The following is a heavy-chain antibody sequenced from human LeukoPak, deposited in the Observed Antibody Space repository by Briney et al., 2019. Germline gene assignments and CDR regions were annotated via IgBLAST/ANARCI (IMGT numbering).Heavy chain of an antibody. Sequence: GGSLRLSCAASAFTFSSYSMNWVRQAPGKGLEWVSSISSTSSYIYYADSVKGRFTISRDNAKNSLYLQMNSLRAEDTAVYYCARGASYYYGSGSQEIDYWGQGTLVTVSS. CDR3: ARGASYYYGSGSQEIDY. CDR1: AFTFSSYS. V-gene: IGHV3-21*01. J-gene: IGHJ4*02. CDR2: ISSTSSYI. D-gene: IGHD3-10*01.